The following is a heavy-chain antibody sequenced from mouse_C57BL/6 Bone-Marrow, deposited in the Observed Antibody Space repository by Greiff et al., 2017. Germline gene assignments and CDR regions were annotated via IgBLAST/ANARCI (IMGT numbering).Heavy chain of an antibody. J-gene: IGHJ2*01. CDR1: GSAFSSSW. CDR3: AREGYYFDY. V-gene: IGHV1-82*01. CDR2: IHPGDGDP. Sequence: VKLMESGPELVKPGASVKISCKASGSAFSSSWMNWVKQRPGKGLVWIGRIHPGDGDPNYNGKFKGKATLTADKSSSTAYMQLSRLTSEDSAVYFCAREGYYFDYWGQGTTLTVSS.